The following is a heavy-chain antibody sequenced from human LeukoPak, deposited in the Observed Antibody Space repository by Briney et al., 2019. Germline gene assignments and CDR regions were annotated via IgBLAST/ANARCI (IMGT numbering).Heavy chain of an antibody. V-gene: IGHV3-21*01. Sequence: GESLRLSCAASGFTFSGYSMTWVRQAPGKGLDWVSSISSSVSSIYYADSVKGRFTISRDNAKNSLYLQMNSLRAEDTAVYYCARGRGSGYYGYWGQGTLVTVSS. CDR2: ISSSVSSI. J-gene: IGHJ4*02. CDR1: GFTFSGYS. D-gene: IGHD3-22*01. CDR3: ARGRGSGYYGY.